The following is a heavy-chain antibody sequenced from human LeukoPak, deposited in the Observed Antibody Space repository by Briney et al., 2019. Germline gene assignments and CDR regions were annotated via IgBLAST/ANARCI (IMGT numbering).Heavy chain of an antibody. D-gene: IGHD1-26*01. V-gene: IGHV3-74*01. CDR3: ARRGASTGAFDI. Sequence: GGSLRLSCAASGFTFSSYWMHCVRQAPGKGLVWVSRINSDGSTTNYADSVKGRFTISRDNAKNTLYLQMNSLRAEDTAVYYCARRGASTGAFDIWGQGTMVTVSS. J-gene: IGHJ3*02. CDR1: GFTFSSYW. CDR2: INSDGSTT.